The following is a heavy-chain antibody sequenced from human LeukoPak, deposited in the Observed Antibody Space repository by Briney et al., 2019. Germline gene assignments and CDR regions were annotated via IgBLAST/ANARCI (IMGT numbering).Heavy chain of an antibody. CDR1: GGSISCQY. CDR3: ARVGLGELMD. CDR2: IYYSGTT. V-gene: IGHV4-59*11. J-gene: IGHJ4*02. D-gene: IGHD3-16*01. Sequence: PSETLSLTCSVSGGSISCQYWSWVRLPPGKGLWWRAYIYYSGTTNYNPSLQSRVTISVDTSNNPFSLQLSSVTAADTAVYYCARVGLGELMDWGEGTLVTVSS.